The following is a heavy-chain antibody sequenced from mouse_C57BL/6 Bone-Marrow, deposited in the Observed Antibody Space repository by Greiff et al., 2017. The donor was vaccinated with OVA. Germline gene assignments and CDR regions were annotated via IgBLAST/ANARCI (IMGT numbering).Heavy chain of an antibody. CDR3: ARGDGYYWFAY. V-gene: IGHV5-17*01. J-gene: IGHJ3*01. Sequence: EVMLVESGGGLVKPGGSLKLSCAASGFTFSDYGMHWVRQAPEKGLEWVAYISSGSSTIYYADKVKGRFTISRDNAKNTLFLQMTSLRSEDTAMYYCARGDGYYWFAYWGQGTLVTVSA. D-gene: IGHD2-3*01. CDR1: GFTFSDYG. CDR2: ISSGSSTI.